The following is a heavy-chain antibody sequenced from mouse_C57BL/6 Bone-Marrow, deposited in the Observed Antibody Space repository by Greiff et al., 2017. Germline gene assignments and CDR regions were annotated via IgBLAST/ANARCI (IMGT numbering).Heavy chain of an antibody. CDR1: GYTFTSYW. Sequence: QVQLQQPGAELVKPGASVKLSCKASGYTFTSYWMHWVKQRPGQGLEWIGMIHPNSGSTNYNEKFKSKATLTVDKSSSTAYMQLSSLTSEDSAVYYCERSDYYGSSYGYWGQGTTLTVSS. V-gene: IGHV1-64*01. CDR2: IHPNSGST. J-gene: IGHJ2*01. CDR3: ERSDYYGSSYGY. D-gene: IGHD1-1*01.